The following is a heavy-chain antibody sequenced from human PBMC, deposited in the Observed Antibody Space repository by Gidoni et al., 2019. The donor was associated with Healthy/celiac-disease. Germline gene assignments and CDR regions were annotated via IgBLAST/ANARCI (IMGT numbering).Heavy chain of an antibody. J-gene: IGHJ4*02. CDR2: ISGSCGST. V-gene: IGHV3-23*01. Sequence: EVQLLESGGGLVQPVGSLRLSCAASGFTFSSYAMSWVRQAPGKGLELVSAISGSCGSTYYADSVKGRFTISRDNSNTTLYLQMNSLRAEDTAVYYCAKDRDDYGDYSYFDYWGQGTLVTVSS. CDR3: AKDRDDYGDYSYFDY. D-gene: IGHD4-17*01. CDR1: GFTFSSYA.